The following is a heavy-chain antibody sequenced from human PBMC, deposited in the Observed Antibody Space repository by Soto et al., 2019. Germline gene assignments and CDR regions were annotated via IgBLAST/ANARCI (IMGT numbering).Heavy chain of an antibody. V-gene: IGHV3-11*05. D-gene: IGHD1-26*01. CDR2: ISSTGSYA. CDR3: ARIVGLRLNDY. CDR1: GFTFNDYQ. J-gene: IGHJ4*02. Sequence: QVQLVESGGGLVKPGGSLRLSCAVSGFTFNDYQMTWFHQAPGKGLEWVSRISSTGSYADYADSVKGRFTVSRDNANNTVYLQMDSLRDEDTAVYFCARIVGLRLNDYWGQGTLVIVSS.